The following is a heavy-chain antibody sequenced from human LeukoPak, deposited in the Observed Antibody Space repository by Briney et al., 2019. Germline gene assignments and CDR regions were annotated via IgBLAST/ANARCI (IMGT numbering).Heavy chain of an antibody. Sequence: GGSLRLSCAASGFTFSRNWMSWVRQAPGKGLEWVANINEDGSEKYYVDSVKGRFTISRDNAENSLYLQMNSLRPEDTAVYYCARHRTAAAGTPLDYWGQGTLATVSS. CDR3: ARHRTAAAGTPLDY. CDR2: INEDGSEK. D-gene: IGHD6-13*01. V-gene: IGHV3-7*01. CDR1: GFTFSRNW. J-gene: IGHJ4*02.